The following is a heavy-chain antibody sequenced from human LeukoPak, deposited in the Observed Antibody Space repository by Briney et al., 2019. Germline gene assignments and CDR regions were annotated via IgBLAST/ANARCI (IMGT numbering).Heavy chain of an antibody. Sequence: SETLSLTCTVSGYSISSGYYWGWIRQPPGKGLEWIGSIYHSGSTYYNPSLKSRVTISVDTSKNQFSLRLSSVTAADTAFYYCARVIPRFGAFDYWGQGTLVTVSS. CDR1: GYSISSGYY. V-gene: IGHV4-38-2*02. J-gene: IGHJ4*02. CDR3: ARVIPRFGAFDY. CDR2: IYHSGST. D-gene: IGHD3-10*01.